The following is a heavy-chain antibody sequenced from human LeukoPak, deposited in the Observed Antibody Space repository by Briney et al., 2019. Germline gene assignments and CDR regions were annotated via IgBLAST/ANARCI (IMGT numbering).Heavy chain of an antibody. J-gene: IGHJ5*02. CDR3: ARGGTYTGSTARWFDP. Sequence: GSLRLSCAASGFTFSSYGMHWIRQPPGKGLEWIGEINHSGSTNYNPSLKSRVTISVDTSKNQFSLKLSSVTAADTAVYYCARGGTYTGSTARWFDPWGQGTLVTVSS. D-gene: IGHD3-10*01. V-gene: IGHV4-34*01. CDR1: GFTFSSYG. CDR2: INHSGST.